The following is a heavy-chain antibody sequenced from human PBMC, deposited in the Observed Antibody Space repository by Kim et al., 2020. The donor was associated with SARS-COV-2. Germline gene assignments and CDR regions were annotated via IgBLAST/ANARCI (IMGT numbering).Heavy chain of an antibody. Sequence: GGSLRLSCTASGFTFGDYAMSWVRQAPGKGLEWVGFIRSKTYGGTTEYAASVKGRFTISRDDSKSIAYLQMNSLKTEDTAVYYCTRNFHYYGSLDYWGQGTLVTVSS. D-gene: IGHD3-10*01. CDR3: TRNFHYYGSLDY. CDR2: IRSKTYGGTT. CDR1: GFTFGDYA. V-gene: IGHV3-49*04. J-gene: IGHJ4*02.